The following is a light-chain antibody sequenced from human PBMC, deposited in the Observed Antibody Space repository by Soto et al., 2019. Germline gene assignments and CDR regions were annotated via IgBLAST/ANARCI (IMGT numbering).Light chain of an antibody. J-gene: IGKJ1*01. Sequence: EVVMTQSPATLSVSPGERATLSCRASQSVSSNLAWYQQKPGQAPRLLIYGASSRATGIPDRFSGSGSGTDFTLTISRLEPEDFAVYYCQQYGSSPPLTFGQGTKVDIK. V-gene: IGKV3-20*01. CDR2: GAS. CDR1: QSVSSN. CDR3: QQYGSSPPLT.